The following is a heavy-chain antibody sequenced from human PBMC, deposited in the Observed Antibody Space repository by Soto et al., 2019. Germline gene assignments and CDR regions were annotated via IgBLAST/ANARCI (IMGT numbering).Heavy chain of an antibody. V-gene: IGHV3-48*01. Sequence: GGSLRLSCAASGFTFSSYSMNWVRQAPGKGLEWVSYISSSSSTIYYADSVKGRFTISRDNAKNSLYLQMNSLRAEDTAVYYCARDNPFNDYIWGSYRLPQYNWFDPWGQGTLVTVSS. CDR2: ISSSSSTI. CDR1: GFTFSSYS. J-gene: IGHJ5*02. D-gene: IGHD3-16*02. CDR3: ARDNPFNDYIWGSYRLPQYNWFDP.